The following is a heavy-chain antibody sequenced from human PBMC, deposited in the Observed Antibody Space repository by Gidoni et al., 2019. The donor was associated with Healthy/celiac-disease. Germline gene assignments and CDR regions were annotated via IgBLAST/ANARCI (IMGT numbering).Heavy chain of an antibody. Sequence: QVQLQQWGAGLLKPSETLSLTCAVYGGSFSGYYWSWIRQPPGKGLEWIGEINHSGSTNYNPSLKSRVTISVDTSKNQFSLKLSSGTAADTAVYYCARGSIAVAGSYYFDYWGQGTLVTVSS. CDR2: INHSGST. CDR1: GGSFSGYY. J-gene: IGHJ4*02. V-gene: IGHV4-34*01. D-gene: IGHD6-19*01. CDR3: ARGSIAVAGSYYFDY.